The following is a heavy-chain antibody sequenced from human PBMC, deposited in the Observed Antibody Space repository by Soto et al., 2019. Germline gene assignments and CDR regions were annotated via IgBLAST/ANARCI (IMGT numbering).Heavy chain of an antibody. CDR2: ISGSGGST. Sequence: EVQLLESGGDLVQPGGSLSLSCVASGITFGSRAMSWVRQAPGEGLGWVSTISGSGGSTYYADSVKGRFTISRDNSKNTLYLQMDSLRAEDAAVYYCAKHRMPGATGEYDDYWGQGTLVTVAA. CDR1: GITFGSRA. CDR3: AKHRMPGATGEYDDY. D-gene: IGHD7-27*01. J-gene: IGHJ4*02. V-gene: IGHV3-23*01.